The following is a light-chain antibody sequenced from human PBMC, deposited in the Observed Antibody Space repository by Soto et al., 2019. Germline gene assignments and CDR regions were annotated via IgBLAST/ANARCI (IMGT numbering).Light chain of an antibody. CDR2: DVS. CDR1: SSDVGGYNY. V-gene: IGLV2-11*01. J-gene: IGLJ1*01. CDR3: CSYAGSYTYV. Sequence: QSVLTQPRSVSGSPGQSVTISCTGTSSDVGGYNYVSWYQQHPGKAPKLMIYDVSKRPSGVPDRFSGSKSGNTASLTISGLHAEDEADYYCCSYAGSYTYVFGTGTKVTGL.